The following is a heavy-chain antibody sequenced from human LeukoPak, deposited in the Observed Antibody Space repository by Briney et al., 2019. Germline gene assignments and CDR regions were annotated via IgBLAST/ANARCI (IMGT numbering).Heavy chain of an antibody. CDR2: INSDGSST. J-gene: IGHJ4*02. V-gene: IGHV3-74*01. Sequence: PGGSLRLSCAASGFTFSSYWMHWVRQAPGKGLVWVSRINSDGSSTSYADSVKGRFTISRDNAKNTLYLQMNSLRAEDTAVYYCASLQVGATNDYWGQGTLVTVSS. D-gene: IGHD1-26*01. CDR1: GFTFSSYW. CDR3: ASLQVGATNDY.